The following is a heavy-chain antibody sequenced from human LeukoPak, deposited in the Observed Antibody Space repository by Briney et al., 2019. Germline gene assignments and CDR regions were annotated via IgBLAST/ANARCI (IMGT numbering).Heavy chain of an antibody. V-gene: IGHV4-34*01. CDR3: ARDPTGTVDY. J-gene: IGHJ4*02. CDR2: INHSGST. CDR1: GGSFSGYY. Sequence: PSETLSLTCAVSGGSFSGYYWSWIRQPPGKGLEWIGEINHSGSTNYNPSLKSRVTISVDTSKNQFSLKLSSVTAADTAVYYCARDPTGTVDYWGQGTLVTVSS. D-gene: IGHD1-1*01.